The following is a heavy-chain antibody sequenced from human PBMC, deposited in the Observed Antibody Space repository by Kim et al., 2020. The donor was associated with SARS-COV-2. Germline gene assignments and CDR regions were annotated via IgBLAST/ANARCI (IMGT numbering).Heavy chain of an antibody. J-gene: IGHJ4*02. D-gene: IGHD3-3*01. CDR2: IYYSGST. CDR3: ARALRITIFGVVGNFDY. CDR1: GGSISSGGYY. V-gene: IGHV4-31*03. Sequence: SETLSLTCTVSGGSISSGGYYWSWIRQHPGKVLEWIGYIYYSGSTYYNPSLKSRATISVDTSKNQFSLKLSSVTAADTAVYYCARALRITIFGVVGNFDYWGQGTLVTVSS.